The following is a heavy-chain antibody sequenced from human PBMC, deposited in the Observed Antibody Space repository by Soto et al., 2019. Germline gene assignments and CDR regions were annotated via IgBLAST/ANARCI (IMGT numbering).Heavy chain of an antibody. J-gene: IGHJ1*01. CDR2: ISSISSYI. D-gene: IGHD3-10*01. CDR1: GFTFSSYT. Sequence: GGSLRLSCAASGFTFSSYTMNWVRQAPGKGLEWVSSISSISSYIYYTDSVKGRVTMTRNTSISTAYMELSSLRSEDTAVYYCARGPRGFQHWGQGTLVTVSS. CDR3: ARGPRGFQH. V-gene: IGHV3-21*04.